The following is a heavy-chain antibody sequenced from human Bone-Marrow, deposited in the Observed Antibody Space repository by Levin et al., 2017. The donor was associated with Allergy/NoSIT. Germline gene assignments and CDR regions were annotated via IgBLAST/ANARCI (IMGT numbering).Heavy chain of an antibody. D-gene: IGHD3-10*01. V-gene: IGHV1-8*01. CDR2: MNPNSGNT. CDR3: ARDHYYGSGVRYYYYYGMDV. Sequence: ASVKVSCKASGYTFTSYDINWVRQATGQGLEWMGWMNPNSGNTGYAQKFQGRVTMTRNTSISTAYMELSSLRSEDTAVYYCARDHYYGSGVRYYYYYGMDVWGQGTTVTVSS. J-gene: IGHJ6*02. CDR1: GYTFTSYD.